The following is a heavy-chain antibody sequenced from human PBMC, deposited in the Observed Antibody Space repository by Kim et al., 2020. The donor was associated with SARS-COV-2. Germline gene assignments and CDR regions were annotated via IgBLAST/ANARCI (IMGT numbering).Heavy chain of an antibody. V-gene: IGHV4-34*01. CDR1: GGSFSDDY. Sequence: SETLSLICGVYGGSFSDDYWSWIRQSPGKGLEWIGEINHSGSTNYNPSLRSRVNMSLDPAKSRYSLNLTSVTAADTAVYYCSLSTYDSSGYLSTNSYYNALHLWRQGPTVRVSS. CDR2: INHSGST. CDR3: SLSTYDSSGYLSTNSYYNALHL. D-gene: IGHD3-22*01. J-gene: IGHJ6*02.